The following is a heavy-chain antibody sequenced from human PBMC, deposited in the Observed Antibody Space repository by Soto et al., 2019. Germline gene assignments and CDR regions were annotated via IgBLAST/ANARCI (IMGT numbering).Heavy chain of an antibody. CDR2: ISAYNGNT. D-gene: IGHD4-17*01. J-gene: IGHJ4*02. CDR1: GYTITSDL. CDR3: ARGLAGDYDN. Sequence: ASVKRYCKASGYTITSDLISCVRQAPGQGLEWMGWISAYNGNTNYAQKLQGRVTMTTDTSTSTAYMELRSLRSDDTAVYYWARGLAGDYDNWGQGTLVTVSS. V-gene: IGHV1-18*01.